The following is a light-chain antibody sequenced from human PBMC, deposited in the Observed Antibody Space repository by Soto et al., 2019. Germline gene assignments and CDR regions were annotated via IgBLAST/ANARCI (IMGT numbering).Light chain of an antibody. CDR2: GAS. V-gene: IGKV3-15*01. CDR1: QSVSSN. Sequence: EIVMTQSPATLSVSPGERATLSCRASQSVSSNLAWYQQKRGQAPRLLIYGASTRATGIPARFNGSGSGTEFTLTISSLQSEDFAVYYCQQYNNWPYTFGQGTKLEIK. CDR3: QQYNNWPYT. J-gene: IGKJ2*01.